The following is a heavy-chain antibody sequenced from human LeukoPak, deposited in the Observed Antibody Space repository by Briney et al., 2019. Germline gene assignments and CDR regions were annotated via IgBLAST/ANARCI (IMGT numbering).Heavy chain of an antibody. CDR1: GFTFSSYG. CDR3: ARGSGTYYYYMDV. CDR2: IRYDGSNK. Sequence: TGGSLRLSCAASGFTFSSYGMHWVRQAPGKGLEWVAFIRYDGSNKYYADSVKGRFTISRDNSKNTLYLQMNSLRAEDTAVYYCARGSGTYYYYMDVWGKGTTVTVSS. V-gene: IGHV3-30*02. D-gene: IGHD1-26*01. J-gene: IGHJ6*03.